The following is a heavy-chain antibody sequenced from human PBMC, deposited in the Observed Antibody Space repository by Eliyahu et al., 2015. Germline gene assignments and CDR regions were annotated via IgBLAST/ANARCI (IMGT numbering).Heavy chain of an antibody. V-gene: IGHV1-18*01. D-gene: IGHD3-10*01. CDR3: ARDRHYHGSHHYYYLDY. CDR1: GYTFPTXX. J-gene: IGHJ4*02. CDR2: VCMDDXNT. Sequence: QVQLVQSGAEVKKPGASVKVSXKTSGYTFPTXXIRRGXTAPGKGLWCMGXVCMDDXNTXYXQKFQGRXTMTTDTFTNTAYLELRSLRSDDTAVYYCARDRHYHGSHHYYYLDYWGQGTQVTVSS.